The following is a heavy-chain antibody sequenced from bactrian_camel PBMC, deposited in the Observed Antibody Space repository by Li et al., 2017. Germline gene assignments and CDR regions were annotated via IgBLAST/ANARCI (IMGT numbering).Heavy chain of an antibody. J-gene: IGHJ6*01. Sequence: HVQLVESGGGSVQAGGSLKLSCLLPEHTYMAWFRQAPGKEREGVAAVYNRIVLKTYYADSVKDRFNISLDKDKNTLYLQMSSLKPEDTAMYYCSGRQFLATGIGGRGPCRLFGHWGQGTQVTVS. D-gene: IGHD5*01. V-gene: IGHV3S58*01. CDR3: SGRQFLATGIGGRGPCRLFGH. CDR1: EHTY. CDR2: VYNRIVLKT.